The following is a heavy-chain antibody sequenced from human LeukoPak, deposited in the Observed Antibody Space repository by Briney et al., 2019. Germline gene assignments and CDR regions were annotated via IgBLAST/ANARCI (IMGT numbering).Heavy chain of an antibody. CDR3: ARHSSRYYYNTTGSQGFDP. V-gene: IGHV4-59*01. D-gene: IGHD3-22*01. CDR1: GGPLSIYY. J-gene: IGHJ5*02. Sequence: SETLSLTCTVSGGPLSIYYWSWIRQPPTKGLEWIGYVHYSGNTNYNPSLESRVTISLETSKTLFSLQLKSLTAADTAVYYCARHSSRYYYNTTGSQGFDPWGQGTLVTVSS. CDR2: VHYSGNT.